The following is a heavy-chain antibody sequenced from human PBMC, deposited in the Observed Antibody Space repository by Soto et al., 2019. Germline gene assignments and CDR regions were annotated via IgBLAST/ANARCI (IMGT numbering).Heavy chain of an antibody. Sequence: SVKVSCKASGGTFSSYAINWVRQAPGQGLEWMGGIIPIFGTANYAQNFRGRVTITADESTTTAYMALSSLRSEDTAVYYCAKHSTSSDAFDIWGQGTMFT. D-gene: IGHD6-6*01. CDR1: GGTFSSYA. CDR2: IIPIFGTA. CDR3: AKHSTSSDAFDI. J-gene: IGHJ3*02. V-gene: IGHV1-69*13.